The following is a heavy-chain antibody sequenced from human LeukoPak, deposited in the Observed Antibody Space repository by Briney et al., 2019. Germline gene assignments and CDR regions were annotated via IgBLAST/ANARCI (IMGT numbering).Heavy chain of an antibody. CDR3: ARVDYSSGWLDY. D-gene: IGHD6-19*01. Sequence: PSETLSLTCTVSGDSISSYYWSWIRQPPGKALEWIGYIYYSGSTNYNPSLKSRVTISADTSKNQLSLKLSSVTAADTAVYYCARVDYSSGWLDYWGQGTLVTVSS. J-gene: IGHJ4*02. V-gene: IGHV4-59*01. CDR1: GDSISSYY. CDR2: IYYSGST.